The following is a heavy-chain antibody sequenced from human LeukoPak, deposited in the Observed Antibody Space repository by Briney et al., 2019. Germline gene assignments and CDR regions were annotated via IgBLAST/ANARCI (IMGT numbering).Heavy chain of an antibody. Sequence: PSETLSLTCTVSGGSISSYYWSWIRQPPGKGLEWIGYIYYSGSTNYNPSLKSRVTISVDTSKNQFSLKLNSVTAADTAVYYCARTTEGGYTYGYFYYYYMDVWGKGTTVTISS. V-gene: IGHV4-59*01. CDR1: GGSISSYY. D-gene: IGHD5-18*01. CDR3: ARTTEGGYTYGYFYYYYMDV. J-gene: IGHJ6*03. CDR2: IYYSGST.